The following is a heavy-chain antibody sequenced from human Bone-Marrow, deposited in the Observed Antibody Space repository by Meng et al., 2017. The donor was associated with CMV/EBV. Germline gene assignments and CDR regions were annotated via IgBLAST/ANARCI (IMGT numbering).Heavy chain of an antibody. J-gene: IGHJ6*02. V-gene: IGHV3-21*01. CDR1: GFTFSSYS. CDR3: AREKDSESYQTGDYYYYYGMAV. D-gene: IGHD1-26*01. Sequence: GGSLRLSCAASGFTFSSYSMNWVRQAPGKGLEWVSSISSSSSYIYYADSVKGRFTISRDNAKNSLYLQMNSLRAEDTAVYYCAREKDSESYQTGDYYYYYGMAVWGQGTTVTFSS. CDR2: ISSSSSYI.